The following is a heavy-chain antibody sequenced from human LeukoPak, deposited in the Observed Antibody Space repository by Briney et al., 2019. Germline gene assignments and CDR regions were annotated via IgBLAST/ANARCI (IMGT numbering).Heavy chain of an antibody. Sequence: GESLKISCKGSGYSFTSYWIGWVRQMPGKGLEWMGIIYPGDSDTRYSPSFQGQVTISADKSISTAYLQWSSLKASDTAMHYCARQGYCSSTSCYFYYWGQGTLVTVSS. CDR1: GYSFTSYW. V-gene: IGHV5-51*01. CDR3: ARQGYCSSTSCYFYY. J-gene: IGHJ4*02. CDR2: IYPGDSDT. D-gene: IGHD2-2*01.